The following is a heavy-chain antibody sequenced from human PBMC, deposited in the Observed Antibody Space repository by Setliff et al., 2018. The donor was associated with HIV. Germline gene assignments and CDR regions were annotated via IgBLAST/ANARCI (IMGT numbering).Heavy chain of an antibody. CDR3: ARTRGYTYGYIDS. V-gene: IGHV4-39*01. D-gene: IGHD5-18*01. J-gene: IGHJ4*02. Sequence: PETLSLTCTVSGDSTSSSSSYWGWIRQPPGKGLEWIGSIYYSGSTYYNPSLKSRVTISVDTSKNQFSLKLNSVTAADTAVYYCARTRGYTYGYIDSWAQGTLVTVSS. CDR1: GDSTSSSSSY. CDR2: IYYSGST.